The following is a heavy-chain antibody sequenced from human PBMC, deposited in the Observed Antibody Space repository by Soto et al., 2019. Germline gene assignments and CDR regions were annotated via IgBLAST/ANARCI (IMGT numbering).Heavy chain of an antibody. CDR1: GFTFGDYA. V-gene: IGHV3-49*03. Sequence: GGSLRLSCTASGFTFGDYAMSWFRQAPGKGLEWVGFIRSKAYGGTTEYAASVKGRFTISRDDSKSIAYLQMNSLKTEDTAVYYFTRDLIVDYVWGSYRYTDYWGQGTLVTVSS. J-gene: IGHJ4*02. D-gene: IGHD3-16*02. CDR2: IRSKAYGGTT. CDR3: TRDLIVDYVWGSYRYTDY.